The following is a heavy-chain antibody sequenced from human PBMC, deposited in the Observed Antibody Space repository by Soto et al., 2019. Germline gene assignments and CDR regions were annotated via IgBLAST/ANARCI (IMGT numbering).Heavy chain of an antibody. J-gene: IGHJ4*02. V-gene: IGHV3-33*01. CDR3: ARESEATIGVDY. CDR1: GFTFSSYG. Sequence: GGSLRLSCAASGFTFSSYGMHWVRQAPGKGLEWVAVIWYDGSNKYYADSVKGRFTISRDNSKNTLYLQMNSLRAEDTAVYYCARESEATIGVDYWGQGTLVTVSS. D-gene: IGHD5-12*01. CDR2: IWYDGSNK.